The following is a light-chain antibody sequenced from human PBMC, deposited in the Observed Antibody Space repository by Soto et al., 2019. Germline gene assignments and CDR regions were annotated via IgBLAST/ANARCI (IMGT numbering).Light chain of an antibody. V-gene: IGKV3-15*01. CDR3: QQYNNWPPT. CDR1: QSVTSN. Sequence: EIVMTQSPATLSVSPGGRAALSCRASQSVTSNLAWYQRKPGQPPRLLIYGASTRATGIPARFSGSGSGTEFTLTISSLQSEDFAIYYCQQYNNWPPTFGQGTKV. J-gene: IGKJ1*01. CDR2: GAS.